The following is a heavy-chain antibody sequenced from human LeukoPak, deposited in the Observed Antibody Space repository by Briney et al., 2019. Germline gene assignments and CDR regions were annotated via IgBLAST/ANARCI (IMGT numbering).Heavy chain of an antibody. V-gene: IGHV4-34*01. D-gene: IGHD3-3*01. Sequence: SETLSLTCAVYGGSFSGYYWGWIRQPPGKGLEWIGSIYYSGSTYYNPSLKSRVTISVDTSKNQFSLKLSSVTAADTAVYYCARDLGNYDFWSGYYTRGSMDVWGKGTTVTVSS. CDR2: IYYSGST. CDR1: GGSFSGYY. J-gene: IGHJ6*03. CDR3: ARDLGNYDFWSGYYTRGSMDV.